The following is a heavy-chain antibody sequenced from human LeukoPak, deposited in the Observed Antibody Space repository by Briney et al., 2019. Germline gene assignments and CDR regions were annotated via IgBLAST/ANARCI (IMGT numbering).Heavy chain of an antibody. Sequence: GGSLRLSCAASGFTFDDYAMHWVRQAPGKGLEWVSGISWNSGSIGYADSVKGRFTVSRDNAKNSLYLQMNSLRAEDTAVYYCARGESWTFAYWGQGTLVTVSS. D-gene: IGHD6-13*01. J-gene: IGHJ4*02. CDR2: ISWNSGSI. CDR3: ARGESWTFAY. CDR1: GFTFDDYA. V-gene: IGHV3-9*01.